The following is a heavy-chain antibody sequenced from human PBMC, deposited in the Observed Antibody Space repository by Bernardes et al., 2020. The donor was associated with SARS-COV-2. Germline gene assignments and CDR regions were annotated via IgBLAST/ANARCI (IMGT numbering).Heavy chain of an antibody. J-gene: IGHJ6*03. Sequence: SETLSLTCTVSGGSISSYYWSWIRKPPGKGLEWIGYIYYSGSTNYNPSLKSRVTISVDTSKNQFSLKLSSVTAADTAVYYCARRADSSSWYTPYYYYYMDVWGKGTTVTVSS. V-gene: IGHV4-59*08. CDR2: IYYSGST. CDR1: GGSISSYY. CDR3: ARRADSSSWYTPYYYYYMDV. D-gene: IGHD6-13*01.